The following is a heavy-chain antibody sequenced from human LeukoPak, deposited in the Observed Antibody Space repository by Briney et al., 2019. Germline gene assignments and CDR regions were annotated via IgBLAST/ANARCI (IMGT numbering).Heavy chain of an antibody. J-gene: IGHJ4*02. V-gene: IGHV4-4*09. D-gene: IGHD1-7*01. CDR1: GGSISSYY. CDR2: IYTSGST. Sequence: SETLSLTCTVSGGSISSYYWSWIRQPPGKGLEWIGYIYTSGSTNYNPSLKRRVTISVDTSKKQFSLKLSSVTAADTAGYYCATITGTTSRWGQGTLVTVSS. CDR3: ATITGTTSR.